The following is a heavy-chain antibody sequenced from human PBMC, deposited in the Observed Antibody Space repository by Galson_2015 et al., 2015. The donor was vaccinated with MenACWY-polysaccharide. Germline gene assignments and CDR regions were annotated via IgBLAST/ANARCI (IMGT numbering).Heavy chain of an antibody. CDR2: ISPDSGNT. D-gene: IGHD7-27*01. J-gene: IGHJ4*02. V-gene: IGHV1-3*01. CDR3: ASQFNWGTFDY. Sequence: SVKVSCKASGYSFTSHTIHWVRQAPGQRLEWMGWISPDSGNTRYSHNFHDRVTITRDTSATTAYMELSSLESEDTAVYYCASQFNWGTFDYWGQGTPV. CDR1: GYSFTSHT.